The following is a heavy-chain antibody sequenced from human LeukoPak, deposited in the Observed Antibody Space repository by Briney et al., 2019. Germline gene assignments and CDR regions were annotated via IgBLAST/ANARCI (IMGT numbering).Heavy chain of an antibody. Sequence: SETLSLTCAVYGGSFSGYYWSWIRQPPGKGPEWIGEINHSGSTNYNPSLKSRVTISVDTSKNQFSLKLSSVTAADTAVYYCARADGSWYDYWGQGTLVTVSS. D-gene: IGHD6-13*01. CDR3: ARADGSWYDY. J-gene: IGHJ4*02. V-gene: IGHV4-34*01. CDR2: INHSGST. CDR1: GGSFSGYY.